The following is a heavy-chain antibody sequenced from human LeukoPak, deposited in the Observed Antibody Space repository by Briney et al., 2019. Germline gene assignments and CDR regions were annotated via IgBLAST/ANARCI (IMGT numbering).Heavy chain of an antibody. CDR2: ISHDDSNK. J-gene: IGHJ5*02. D-gene: IGHD2-21*01. Sequence: GGSLRLSCAASGFPFTSYSIHWVRQPPGKGLEWLGVISHDDSNKYYADSVKGRFTISRDNSKDTVYLQMNSLGPEDTATYYCATLYIVVLSTSEWFDPWGQGTLVTVSS. CDR1: GFPFTSYS. CDR3: ATLYIVVLSTSEWFDP. V-gene: IGHV3-30-3*01.